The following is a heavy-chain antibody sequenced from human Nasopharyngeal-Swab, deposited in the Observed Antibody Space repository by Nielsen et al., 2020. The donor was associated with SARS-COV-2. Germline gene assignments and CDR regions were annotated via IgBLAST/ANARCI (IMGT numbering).Heavy chain of an antibody. CDR3: ARVWYYYGSGSSFDY. D-gene: IGHD3-10*01. CDR1: IGTFSDYS. Sequence: SETLSLTCAVYIGTFSDYSWMWIRQPPGKGLEWIGEINYSGRTNYNPSLESRVTISVDTSKNQFSLKLSSVTAADTAVYYCARVWYYYGSGSSFDYWGQGTLVTVSS. J-gene: IGHJ4*02. CDR2: INYSGRT. V-gene: IGHV4-34*01.